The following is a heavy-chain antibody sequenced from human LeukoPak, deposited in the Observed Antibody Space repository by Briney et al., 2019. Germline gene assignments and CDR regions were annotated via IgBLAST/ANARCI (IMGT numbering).Heavy chain of an antibody. CDR2: INPNRGAT. CDR1: GYTFNGYY. Sequence: ASVKVSCKASGYTFNGYYINWVRQAPGQSLEWMGWINPNRGATKFAEKFQGRLALTRDTSVNTAYMELNSLTSDDTAVYFCARDRQYGSSWRRTSFDPWGQGTLVTVSS. D-gene: IGHD6-13*01. V-gene: IGHV1-2*02. CDR3: ARDRQYGSSWRRTSFDP. J-gene: IGHJ5*02.